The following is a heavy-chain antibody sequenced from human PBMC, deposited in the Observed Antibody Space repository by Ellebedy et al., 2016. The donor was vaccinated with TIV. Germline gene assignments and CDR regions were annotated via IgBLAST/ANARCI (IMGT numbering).Heavy chain of an antibody. D-gene: IGHD2-8*01. CDR1: GYTFTGYY. CDR3: ASPAVKGSRTNVAPADAFHF. J-gene: IGHJ3*01. CDR2: INANYGGT. Sequence: AASVKVSCKASGYTFTGYYMHWVRQAPGQGLEWMGWINANYGGTHSPRKFKGRVTLTKDTSINTAYMELGSLTSDDTAVYYCASPAVKGSRTNVAPADAFHFWGQGTVVNVSS. V-gene: IGHV1-2*02.